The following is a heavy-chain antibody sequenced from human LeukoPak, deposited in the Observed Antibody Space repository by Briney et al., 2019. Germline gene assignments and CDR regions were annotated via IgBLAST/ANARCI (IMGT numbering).Heavy chain of an antibody. CDR1: GYSISSGYY. CDR3: ARLYYGGITYYYYYMDV. CDR2: IYHSGST. J-gene: IGHJ6*03. D-gene: IGHD4-23*01. Sequence: SEALSLTCAVSGYSISSGYYWGWIRQPPGKGLEWIGSIYHSGSTYYNPSLKSRVTISVDTSKNQFSLKLSSVTAADTAVYYCARLYYGGITYYYYYMDVWGKGTTVTVSS. V-gene: IGHV4-38-2*01.